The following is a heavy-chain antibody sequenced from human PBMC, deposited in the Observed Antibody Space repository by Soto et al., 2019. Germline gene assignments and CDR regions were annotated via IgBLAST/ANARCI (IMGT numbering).Heavy chain of an antibody. Sequence: PSVKVSCKASGYTFTNYAMHWVRQAPGQRLEWMGWINAAIGNTKYSQKFQGSVTITRDTSANTAYMELSSLRSEDTAVYYCARRNVYGSGSYSFDYWGQGTLVTVSS. J-gene: IGHJ4*02. CDR2: INAAIGNT. CDR3: ARRNVYGSGSYSFDY. V-gene: IGHV1-3*01. D-gene: IGHD3-10*01. CDR1: GYTFTNYA.